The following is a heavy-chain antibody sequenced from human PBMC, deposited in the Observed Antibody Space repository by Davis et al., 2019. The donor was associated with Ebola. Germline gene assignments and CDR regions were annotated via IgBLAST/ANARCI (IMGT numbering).Heavy chain of an antibody. J-gene: IGHJ6*04. CDR3: ARDLGRVQLYGMDV. Sequence: GESLKISCAASGFTFSSYAMSWVRQAPGKGLEWVSSISSRSDYIYYADSVKGRFTISRDNAKNSLYLQMNSLRAEDTAVYYCARDLGRVQLYGMDVWGKGTTVTVSS. CDR1: GFTFSSYA. D-gene: IGHD1-1*01. V-gene: IGHV3-21*01. CDR2: ISSRSDYI.